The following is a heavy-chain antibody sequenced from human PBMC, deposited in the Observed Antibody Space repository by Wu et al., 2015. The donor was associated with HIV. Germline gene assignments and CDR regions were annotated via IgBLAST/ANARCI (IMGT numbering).Heavy chain of an antibody. J-gene: IGHJ1*01. CDR2: IIPIHGAA. D-gene: IGHD3-22*01. CDR1: GGTFSRSG. Sequence: QVQLVQSGAEVKKPGSSVKVSCKASGGTFSRSGFSWVRQVPGQGFEWMGRIIPIHGAANYAQKFEGRVTITADESTSTAYMDLSSLTSEDTAVYYCAREGEEKKSDRNGYYAYLQIWGQGSQVTVSS. CDR3: AREGEEKKSDRNGYYAYLQI. V-gene: IGHV1-69*11.